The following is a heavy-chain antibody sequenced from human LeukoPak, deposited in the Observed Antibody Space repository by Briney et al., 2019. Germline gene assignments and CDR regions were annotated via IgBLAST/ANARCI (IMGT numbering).Heavy chain of an antibody. V-gene: IGHV4-34*01. Sequence: PSETLSLTSAVYGGSFSCYYWSWIRQPPGKGLEWIGEINHSGSTNYNPSLKSRVTISVDTSKNQFSLKLSSVNAADTAVYYCARDDRYSGSYDGRLGTGYYYYGMDVWGQGTTVTVSS. CDR3: ARDDRYSGSYDGRLGTGYYYYGMDV. J-gene: IGHJ6*02. D-gene: IGHD1-26*01. CDR2: INHSGST. CDR1: GGSFSCYY.